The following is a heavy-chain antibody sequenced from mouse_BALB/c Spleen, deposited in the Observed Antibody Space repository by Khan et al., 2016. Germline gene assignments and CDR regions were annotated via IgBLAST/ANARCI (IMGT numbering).Heavy chain of an antibody. Sequence: GRCEGSGGGLVQPGGSLKLSCVASGFTFSNYWMNWVRQSPEKGLEWGAEIILKSNNYATHYAEAVKARVTIARDDSKSSVYLQMSNLRAEDTCIYYCTRDGYFDVWGAGNTITVSS. J-gene: IGHJ1*01. CDR2: IILKSNNYAT. CDR3: TRDGYFDV. V-gene: IGHV6-6*02. CDR1: GFTFSNYW.